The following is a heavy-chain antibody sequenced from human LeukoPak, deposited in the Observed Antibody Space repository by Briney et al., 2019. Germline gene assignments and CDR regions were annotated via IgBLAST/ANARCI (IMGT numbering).Heavy chain of an antibody. CDR2: ISYDGSNK. V-gene: IGHV3-30*03. J-gene: IGHJ4*02. CDR3: ARVGFGELFLDY. Sequence: GGSLRLSCAASGFTFSSYGMHWVRQAPGKGLEWVAVISYDGSNKYYADSVKGRFTISRDNSKNTLYLQMNSLRAEDTAVYYCARVGFGELFLDYWGQGTLVTVSS. CDR1: GFTFSSYG. D-gene: IGHD3-10*01.